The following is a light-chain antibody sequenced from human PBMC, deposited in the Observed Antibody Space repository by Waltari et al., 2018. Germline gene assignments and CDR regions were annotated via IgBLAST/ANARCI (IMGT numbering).Light chain of an antibody. Sequence: QSALTQHASVSGSPGQSITISCTGTSSDVGGYNYVSWHQQHPGKAPRLMIYEVTNRPSGVSNRFSGSKSGNTASLTISGLQAEDEADYYCSSFTSSNTWVFGGGTMLTVL. J-gene: IGLJ3*02. CDR3: SSFTSSNTWV. V-gene: IGLV2-14*01. CDR1: SSDVGGYNY. CDR2: EVT.